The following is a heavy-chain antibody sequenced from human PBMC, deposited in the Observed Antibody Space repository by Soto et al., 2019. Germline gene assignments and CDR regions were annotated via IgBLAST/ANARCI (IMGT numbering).Heavy chain of an antibody. D-gene: IGHD4-17*01. V-gene: IGHV2-5*02. CDR2: IYWDDDK. Sequence: QITLKESGPTLVKPTQTLTLTCTFSGFSLSTSGVGVGWIRQPPGKALEWLALIYWDDDKRYSPSLKSRLTINQDTPKNQVVLKMTNMDPVDTPTYYCAHYLTTVTTEYFQHWGQGTLVTVSS. CDR3: AHYLTTVTTEYFQH. CDR1: GFSLSTSGVG. J-gene: IGHJ1*01.